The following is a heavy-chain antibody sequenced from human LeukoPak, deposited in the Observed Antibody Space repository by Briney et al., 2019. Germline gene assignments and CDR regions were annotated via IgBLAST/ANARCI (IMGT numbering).Heavy chain of an antibody. CDR3: ARDGGQQLVSFDY. J-gene: IGHJ4*02. V-gene: IGHV3-21*01. CDR2: ISSSSSYI. Sequence: GGSLRLSCAASGFTFSSYSMNWVRQAPGKGLEWVSSISSSSSYIYYADSVKGRFTISRDNAKNSLHLQMNSLRAEDTAVYYCARDGGQQLVSFDYWGQGTLVTVSS. CDR1: GFTFSSYS. D-gene: IGHD6-13*01.